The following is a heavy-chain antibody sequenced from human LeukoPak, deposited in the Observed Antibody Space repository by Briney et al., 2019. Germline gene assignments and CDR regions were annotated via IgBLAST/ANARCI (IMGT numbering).Heavy chain of an antibody. V-gene: IGHV1-2*02. D-gene: IGHD3-9*01. J-gene: IGHJ6*02. CDR3: ASGAENYDILTGYYRAYGMDV. CDR1: GYTFTDHY. CDR2: IVPKSGGT. Sequence: ASVKVSCKASGYTFTDHYIHWVRQAPGQGLEWMGWIVPKSGGTNYAQKFQGRVTMTRDTSINTAYLDLRSLRSDDTAVYYCASGAENYDILTGYYRAYGMDVWGQGTTVTVSS.